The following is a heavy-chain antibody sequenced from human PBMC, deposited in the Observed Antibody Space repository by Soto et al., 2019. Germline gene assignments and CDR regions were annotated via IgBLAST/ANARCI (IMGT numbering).Heavy chain of an antibody. CDR1: GYTFTIYG. J-gene: IGHJ6*02. Sequence: GASVKVSCKASGYTFTIYGINWVRQAPGQGLERMGWISPDNGSTNYAQKLQGRVTMTTDTSTSTAYMELRSLRSDDTAVYYCARALGYSGYAGMDVWGQGTTVTVSS. V-gene: IGHV1-18*01. D-gene: IGHD5-12*01. CDR2: ISPDNGST. CDR3: ARALGYSGYAGMDV.